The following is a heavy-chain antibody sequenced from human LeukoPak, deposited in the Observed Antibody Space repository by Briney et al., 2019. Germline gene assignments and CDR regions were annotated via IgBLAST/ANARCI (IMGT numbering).Heavy chain of an antibody. CDR3: ARAPLVPAAMDFDY. V-gene: IGHV1-18*01. CDR2: ISAYNGNT. Sequence: ASVKVSCKASGYTFTSYGISWVRQAPGQGLEWMGWISAYNGNTNYAQKLQGRVTMTTDTSTSTAYMELRSLRSDDTAVYYCARAPLVPAAMDFDYWGQGTLVTVSS. J-gene: IGHJ4*02. D-gene: IGHD2-2*01. CDR1: GYTFTSYG.